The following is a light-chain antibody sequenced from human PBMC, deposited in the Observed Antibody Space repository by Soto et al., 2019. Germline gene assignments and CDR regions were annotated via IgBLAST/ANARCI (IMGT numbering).Light chain of an antibody. CDR3: MQSTHWPRT. J-gene: IGKJ1*01. CDR1: QSLVYSDGNTY. CDR2: KVS. V-gene: IGKV2-30*01. Sequence: DVVMTQSPLSLPVTLGQPASISCRSSQSLVYSDGNTYLNWFQQRPGQSPRRLIHKVSNRDSGVPDRFRVSGSGTDFTLEISRVEAEDVGLYYCMQSTHWPRTFGQGTKVEIK.